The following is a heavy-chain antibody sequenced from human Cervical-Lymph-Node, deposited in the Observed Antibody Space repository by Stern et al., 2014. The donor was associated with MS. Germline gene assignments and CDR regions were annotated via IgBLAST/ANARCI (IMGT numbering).Heavy chain of an antibody. D-gene: IGHD2-15*01. Sequence: QVQLAQSEAEVKQPGASVKVSCKASGYTFTSYGISWARQAPGQVLEWLGWNSAYNGNTNYAQKLQGRVTMTTDTSTSTAYMELRSLRSDDTAVYYCARGLLGSENAFDIWGQGTMVTVSS. J-gene: IGHJ3*02. V-gene: IGHV1-18*01. CDR2: NSAYNGNT. CDR1: GYTFTSYG. CDR3: ARGLLGSENAFDI.